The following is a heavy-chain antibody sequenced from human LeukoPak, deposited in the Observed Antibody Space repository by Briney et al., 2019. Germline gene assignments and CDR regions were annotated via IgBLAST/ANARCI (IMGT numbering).Heavy chain of an antibody. V-gene: IGHV1-2*02. D-gene: IGHD6-13*01. J-gene: IGHJ4*02. Sequence: ASVKVSCKASGYTFTACYMHWVRQAPGQGLEWMGWINPNSGGTNYAQKFQGRVTMTRDTSISTAYMELSRLRSDDTAMYYCARVVSLAAGTMSLGFWGQGTLVTVSS. CDR3: ARVVSLAAGTMSLGF. CDR2: INPNSGGT. CDR1: GYTFTACY.